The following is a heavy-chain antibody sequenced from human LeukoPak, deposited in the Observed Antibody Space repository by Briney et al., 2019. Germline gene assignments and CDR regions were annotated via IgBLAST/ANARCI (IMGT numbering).Heavy chain of an antibody. D-gene: IGHD1-26*01. CDR1: GFTFTSYN. Sequence: GGSLRLSCAASGFTFTSYNMNWVRQAPGKGLEWVSSITSSSSYIYYADSVKGRFTISRDNAKNSLYLQMDSLRVEDTAEYYCARDPYSGNYGAYYYYYMDVWGKGTTVTVSS. J-gene: IGHJ6*03. CDR2: ITSSSSYI. V-gene: IGHV3-21*06. CDR3: ARDPYSGNYGAYYYYYMDV.